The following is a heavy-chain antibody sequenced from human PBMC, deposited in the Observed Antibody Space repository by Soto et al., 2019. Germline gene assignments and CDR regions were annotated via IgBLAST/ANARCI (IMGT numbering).Heavy chain of an antibody. D-gene: IGHD3-3*01. CDR1: GYSFTSYW. J-gene: IGHJ6*02. CDR3: ARRGSYDFWIGYPSGDYDYDMLV. CDR2: IYPGDSDT. Sequence: PGESLKISCKGSGYSFTSYWIGWVRQMPGKGLEWMGIIYPGDSDTRYSPSFQGQVTISADKSISTAYLQWSSLKASDTAMYYCARRGSYDFWIGYPSGDYDYDMLVWGQGTTVTVSS. V-gene: IGHV5-51*01.